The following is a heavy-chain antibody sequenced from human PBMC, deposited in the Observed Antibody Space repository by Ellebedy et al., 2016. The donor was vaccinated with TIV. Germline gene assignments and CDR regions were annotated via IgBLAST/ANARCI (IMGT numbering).Heavy chain of an antibody. CDR3: VRPPRGGYGGNNDAFDI. CDR2: IYPGDSDT. CDR1: GYRFTSYW. V-gene: IGHV5-51*01. D-gene: IGHD4-23*01. Sequence: GGSLRLSXKGSGYRFTSYWIGWVRQMPGKGLEWMGIIYPGDSDTRYSPSFQGQVIISADKSISTAYLQWRSLKASDTAMYYCVRPPRGGYGGNNDAFDIWGQGTMVTVSS. J-gene: IGHJ3*02.